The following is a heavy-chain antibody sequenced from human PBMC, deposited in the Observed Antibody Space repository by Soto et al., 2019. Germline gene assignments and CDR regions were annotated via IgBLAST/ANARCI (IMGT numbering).Heavy chain of an antibody. CDR3: GFYFYGHHRYLLSFPTRRSSDL. V-gene: IGHV1-2*02. Sequence: ASVKVSCKARGNSFTGNYMNWVRQAPGQGLEWMGWINPNSGGTNYAQKFQGRVTMTRDTSIRTANMELSRLRCDDTAVYDCGFYFYGHHRYLLSFPTRRSSDL. J-gene: IGHJ2*01. CDR1: GNSFTGNY. CDR2: INPNSGGT. D-gene: IGHD3-22*01.